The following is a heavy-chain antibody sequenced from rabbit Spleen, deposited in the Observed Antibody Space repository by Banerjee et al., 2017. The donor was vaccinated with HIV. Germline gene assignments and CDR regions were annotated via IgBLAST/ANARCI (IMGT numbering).Heavy chain of an antibody. CDR2: INTITGKT. CDR1: GVSFSGSSY. CDR3: ARDLPDIIGWNFGF. V-gene: IGHV1S45*01. J-gene: IGHJ6*01. D-gene: IGHD1-1*01. Sequence: QEQLEESGGGLVKPEGSLTLTCKASGVSFSGSSYMCWVRQAPGKGLEWIGCINTITGKTVYATWAKGRFTISRASSTTVFLQMTSLTAADTATYFCARDLPDIIGWNFGFWGQGTLVTVS.